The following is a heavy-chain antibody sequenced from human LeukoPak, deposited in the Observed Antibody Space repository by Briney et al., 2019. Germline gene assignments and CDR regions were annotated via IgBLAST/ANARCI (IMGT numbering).Heavy chain of an antibody. V-gene: IGHV3-48*03. CDR1: GFTFSSYE. J-gene: IGHJ5*02. Sequence: PGGSLRLSCAASGFTFSSYEMNWVRQAPGKGLEWVSYISSSGSTIYYADSVKGRFTISRDNAKNSLYLQMNSLRAEDTAVYYCARGRTTVTDNWFDPWGQGTLVTVSS. CDR3: ARGRTTVTDNWFDP. CDR2: ISSSGSTI. D-gene: IGHD4-17*01.